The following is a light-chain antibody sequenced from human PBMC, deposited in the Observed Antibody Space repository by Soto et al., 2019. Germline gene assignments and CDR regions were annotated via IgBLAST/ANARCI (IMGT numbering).Light chain of an antibody. CDR3: AAWDDSLNAVV. J-gene: IGLJ2*01. V-gene: IGLV1-44*01. CDR2: SIN. Sequence: QSVLTQPPSASGTPGQRVTISCSGSTSNIGGNTVNWYQQLPGTAPKLLIYSINQRPSGVTDRFSGSKSGTSASLAISGLQSEDEADYYCAAWDDSLNAVVFGGGTKVTVL. CDR1: TSNIGGNT.